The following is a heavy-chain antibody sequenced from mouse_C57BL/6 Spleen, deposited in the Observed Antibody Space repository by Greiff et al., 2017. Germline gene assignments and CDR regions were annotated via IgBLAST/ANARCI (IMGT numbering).Heavy chain of an antibody. Sequence: QVQLKESGPGLVAPSQSLSITCTVSGFSLTSYGVDWVRQPPGKGLEWLGVIWGGGGTNYNSAHMSRLSISKDNSTSQVFSKMNSLQTDDAAMYCCAKGGVTTVVAPDYWGQGTPLTVSS. CDR1: GFSLTSYG. CDR2: IWGGGGT. J-gene: IGHJ2*01. D-gene: IGHD1-1*01. V-gene: IGHV2-9*01. CDR3: AKGGVTTVVAPDY.